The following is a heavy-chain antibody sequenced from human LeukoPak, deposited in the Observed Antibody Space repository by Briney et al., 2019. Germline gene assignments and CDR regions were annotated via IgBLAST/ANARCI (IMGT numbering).Heavy chain of an antibody. D-gene: IGHD6-25*01. CDR2: ISYMGDHR. CDR3: GKAFPPLRVAAAGDY. Sequence: GGSLRLSCTASGFTFSDCDMSWFRQAPGKGLQWVSSISYMGDHRYYADSAKGRFTISRDNAKNSLYLQMDNLRADGTAVYYCGKAFPPLRVAAAGDYWGQGTLVTVSS. V-gene: IGHV3-21*06. J-gene: IGHJ4*02. CDR1: GFTFSDCD.